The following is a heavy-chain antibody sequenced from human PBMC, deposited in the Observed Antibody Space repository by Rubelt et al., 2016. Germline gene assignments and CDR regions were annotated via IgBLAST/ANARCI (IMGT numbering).Heavy chain of an antibody. D-gene: IGHD2-2*01. CDR1: GYAFNSYG. Sequence: SSGEVKKPGASVKVSCKASGYAFNSYGISWVRQAPGQGLEWMGWISAKNGKTDYAQRVQGRVTMTTDTSTSTAYMELSSLTSDDTAVYYCAREEALYVVVGGFDYWGQGTLVTVSS. CDR2: ISAKNGKT. V-gene: IGHV1-18*01. J-gene: IGHJ4*02. CDR3: AREEALYVVVGGFDY.